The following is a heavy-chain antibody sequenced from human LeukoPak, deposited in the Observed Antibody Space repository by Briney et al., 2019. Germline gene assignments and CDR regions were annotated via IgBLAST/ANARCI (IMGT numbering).Heavy chain of an antibody. CDR2: IKQDGSEK. V-gene: IGHV3-7*01. D-gene: IGHD2-15*01. CDR1: GFTFSSYW. Sequence: GGSLRLSCAASGFTFSSYWMSWVRQAPGKGLEWVANIKQDGSEKYYVDSVKGRFTISRDNSKNTLYLQMNSLRAEDTAVYYCARSLVVVVAATDYWGQGTLVTVSS. CDR3: ARSLVVVVAATDY. J-gene: IGHJ4*02.